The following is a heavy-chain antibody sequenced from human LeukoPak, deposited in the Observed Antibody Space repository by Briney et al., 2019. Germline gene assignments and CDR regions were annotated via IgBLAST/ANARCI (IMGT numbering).Heavy chain of an antibody. CDR2: IYSSGYT. J-gene: IGHJ3*02. D-gene: IGHD6-19*01. CDR3: ARHLTFGFGSGDAFDI. CDR1: GGSISSGNYY. Sequence: SQTLSLTCTVSGGSISSGNYYWSWIRQPAGEGPQWIGRIYSSGYTYYNPSLKSRVTMSVDTPKNHFSLMVTSVTAADTAVYYCARHLTFGFGSGDAFDIWGQGVMVTVSS. V-gene: IGHV4-61*02.